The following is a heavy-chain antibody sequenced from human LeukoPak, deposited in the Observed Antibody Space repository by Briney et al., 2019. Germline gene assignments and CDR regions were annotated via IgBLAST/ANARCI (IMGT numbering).Heavy chain of an antibody. J-gene: IGHJ5*02. CDR3: AKGGQQVVRWWFDP. CDR2: ISYDGSNE. V-gene: IGHV3-30*18. D-gene: IGHD6-13*01. Sequence: GGSLRLSCAASGFTFSNYGMHWVRQAPGKGLEWVAVISYDGSNEYYADSVKGRFTISRDNPKNTLYLQMNSLRAEDTAVYYCAKGGQQVVRWWFDPWDQGTLVTVSS. CDR1: GFTFSNYG.